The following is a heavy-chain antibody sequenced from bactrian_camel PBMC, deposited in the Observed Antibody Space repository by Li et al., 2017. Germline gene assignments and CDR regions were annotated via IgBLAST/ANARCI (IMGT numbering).Heavy chain of an antibody. CDR2: IYSASGST. CDR1: GYTYSSNC. CDR3: AANCEINELVPGGLTFGY. Sequence: DVQLVESGGGSVEAGGSLRLSCVASGYTYSSNCMGWFRQAPGKEREGVAAIYSASGSTYYADSVKGRFTISQDNAKKTKYLQMNSLKPEDTAMYYCAANCEINELVPGGLTFGYWGQGTQVTVS. V-gene: IGHV3S40*01. D-gene: IGHD1*01. J-gene: IGHJ6*01.